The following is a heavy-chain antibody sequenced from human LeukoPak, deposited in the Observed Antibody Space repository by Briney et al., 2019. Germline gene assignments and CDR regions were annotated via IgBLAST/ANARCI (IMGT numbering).Heavy chain of an antibody. Sequence: SETLSLTCAVYGGSFSGYYWSWIRQPPGKGLEWIGEINHSGSTNYNPSLKSRVTISVDTSKNQFSLKLSSVTAADTAVYYCARFFFRRVEPDYWRQGALVTVSS. V-gene: IGHV4-34*01. J-gene: IGHJ4*02. CDR2: INHSGST. D-gene: IGHD6-13*01. CDR3: ARFFFRRVEPDY. CDR1: GGSFSGYY.